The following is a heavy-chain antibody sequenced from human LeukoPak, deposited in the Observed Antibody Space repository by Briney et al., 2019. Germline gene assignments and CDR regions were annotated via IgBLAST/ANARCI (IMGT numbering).Heavy chain of an antibody. V-gene: IGHV3-53*01. D-gene: IGHD1-26*01. J-gene: IGHJ4*02. Sequence: PGGSLRLSCAASGFTVTTDNMSWVRQAPGKGLECVSIIYSDGSISHADSVKGRFTISRDISKNTVHLQMNSLRAEDTAVYYCARVWELSFDYLGRGTLVTVSS. CDR2: IYSDGSI. CDR3: ARVWELSFDY. CDR1: GFTVTTDN.